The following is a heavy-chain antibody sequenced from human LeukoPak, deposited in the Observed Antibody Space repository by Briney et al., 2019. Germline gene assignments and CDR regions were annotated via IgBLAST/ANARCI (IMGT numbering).Heavy chain of an antibody. Sequence: SPSETLSLTRTVSGGSISSGSYYWSWIRQPAGKGLEWIGRIYTSGSTNYNPSLKSRVTISVDTSKNQFSLKLSSVTAADTAVYYCARDFIAVAGIPWFDPWGQGTLVTVSS. D-gene: IGHD6-19*01. CDR3: ARDFIAVAGIPWFDP. CDR2: IYTSGST. V-gene: IGHV4-61*02. CDR1: GGSISSGSYY. J-gene: IGHJ5*02.